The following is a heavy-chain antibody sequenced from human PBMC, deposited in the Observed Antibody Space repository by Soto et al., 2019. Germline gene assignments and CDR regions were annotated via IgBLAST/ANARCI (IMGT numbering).Heavy chain of an antibody. CDR3: ARDQGYSSSWSLFDY. D-gene: IGHD6-13*01. CDR1: GGTFSSYA. Sequence: SVKVSCKASGGTFSSYAISWVRQAPGQGLEWMGGIIPIFGTANYAQRFQGRVTITADESTSTVYMELSSLRSEDTAVYYCARDQGYSSSWSLFDYWGQGTLVTVSS. J-gene: IGHJ4*02. CDR2: IIPIFGTA. V-gene: IGHV1-69*13.